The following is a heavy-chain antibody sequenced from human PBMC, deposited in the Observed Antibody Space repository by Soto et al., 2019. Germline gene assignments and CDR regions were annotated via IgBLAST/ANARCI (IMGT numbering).Heavy chain of an antibody. V-gene: IGHV5-51*01. D-gene: IGHD3-10*01. J-gene: IGHJ3*02. CDR1: GYSFTSYW. CDR2: IYPGDSDT. CDR3: ARLTYGSGSNDAFDI. Sequence: GESLKISCKGSGYSFTSYWIGWVRQMPGKGLEWMGFIYPGDSDTRYSPSFQGQVTISADKSISTAYLQWSSLKASDTAMYYCARLTYGSGSNDAFDIWGQGTMVTVSS.